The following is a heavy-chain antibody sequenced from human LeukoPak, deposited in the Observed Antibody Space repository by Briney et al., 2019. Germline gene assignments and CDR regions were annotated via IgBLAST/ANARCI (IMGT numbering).Heavy chain of an antibody. CDR2: IKQDGNEK. CDR3: ARDGLASSGCPDY. J-gene: IGHJ4*02. D-gene: IGHD6-25*01. V-gene: IGHV3-7*01. CDR1: GFTFSSYW. Sequence: GRSLRLSCAASGFTFSSYWMSWVRQAPGKGLEWVSNIKQDGNEKYYVDSVKGRFTISRDNAKNSLYLQMNSLRAEDTAVYYCARDGLASSGCPDYWGQGALVTVSS.